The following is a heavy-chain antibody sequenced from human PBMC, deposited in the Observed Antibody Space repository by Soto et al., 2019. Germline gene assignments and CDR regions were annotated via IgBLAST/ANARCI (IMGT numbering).Heavy chain of an antibody. CDR1: GFTFAFYW. CDR3: TSDAFGLRDT. Sequence: HPGGSLRLSCTASGFTFAFYWVHWVRQTPGKGLVWVSRINPEGTTTNYADSVEGRFTISRDNAKSALYLQMNSLSAEDTAIYYCTSDAFGLRDTWGEGTLVTVHS. J-gene: IGHJ5*02. V-gene: IGHV3-74*01. CDR2: INPEGTTT. D-gene: IGHD3-16*01.